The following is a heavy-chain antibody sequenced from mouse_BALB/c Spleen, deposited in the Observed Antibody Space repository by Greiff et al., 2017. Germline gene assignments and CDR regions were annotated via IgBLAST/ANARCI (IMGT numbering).Heavy chain of an antibody. V-gene: IGHV6-6*02. Sequence: EVKVEESGGGLVQPGGSMKLSCVASGFTFSNYWMNWVRQSPEKGLEWVAEIRLKSNNYATHYAESVKGRFTISRDDSKSSVYLQMNNLRAEDTGIYYCTRRATAYFDYWGQGTTLTVSS. CDR1: GFTFSNYW. CDR3: TRRATAYFDY. D-gene: IGHD3-1*01. CDR2: IRLKSNNYAT. J-gene: IGHJ2*01.